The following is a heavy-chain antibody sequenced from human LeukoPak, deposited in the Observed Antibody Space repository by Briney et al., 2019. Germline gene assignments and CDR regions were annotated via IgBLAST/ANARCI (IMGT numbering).Heavy chain of an antibody. CDR1: GYTFTSYG. D-gene: IGHD3-22*01. CDR3: ARDLPIYYDSSGYYYLY. CDR2: ISAYNGNT. Sequence: ASVKVSCXASGYTFTSYGISWVRQAPGQGLEWMGWISAYNGNTNYAQKLQGRVTMTTDTSTSTAYMELRSLRSDDTAVYYCARDLPIYYDSSGYYYLYWGQGTLVTVSS. V-gene: IGHV1-18*01. J-gene: IGHJ4*02.